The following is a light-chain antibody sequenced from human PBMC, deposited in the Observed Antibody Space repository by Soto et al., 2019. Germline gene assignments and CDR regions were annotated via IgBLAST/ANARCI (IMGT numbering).Light chain of an antibody. V-gene: IGKV3-20*01. CDR3: QQYGSSLCT. Sequence: EIVLTQSPGTLSLSPGERDTLSCRASQSVSSSYLAWYQQKPGQAPRLLIYGASSRATGIPDRFSGSGSGTDFTLTISRLEPEDLAVYYCQQYGSSLCTLGPGTKVDIK. CDR1: QSVSSSY. J-gene: IGKJ3*01. CDR2: GAS.